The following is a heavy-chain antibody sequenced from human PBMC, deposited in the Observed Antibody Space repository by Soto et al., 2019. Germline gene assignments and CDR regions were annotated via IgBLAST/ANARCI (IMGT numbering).Heavy chain of an antibody. Sequence: ASAKVSSKASCYTFTSYGISWVRQAPGQGLEWMGWISACNGNTNYAQKFQERVTITRDMSTSTAYMELSRLRSDDTAVYYCARGIMITFGGPRPYSFDYWGQGTLVTVSS. V-gene: IGHV1-18*01. J-gene: IGHJ4*02. CDR3: ARGIMITFGGPRPYSFDY. CDR2: ISACNGNT. D-gene: IGHD3-16*01. CDR1: CYTFTSYG.